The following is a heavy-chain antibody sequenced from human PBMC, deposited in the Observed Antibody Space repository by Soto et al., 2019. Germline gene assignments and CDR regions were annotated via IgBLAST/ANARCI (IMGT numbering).Heavy chain of an antibody. CDR2: ISYDGTNK. V-gene: IGHV3-30-3*01. CDR1: GFTFSTYT. J-gene: IGHJ6*02. D-gene: IGHD5-12*01. Sequence: QVQLVESGGGVVQPGRSLRLSCAASGFTFSTYTMHWVRQAPGKGLEWVAVISYDGTNKYYADSVKGRFTISRDNSKNTLYLQMNSLRAEGTAVYYCARGGLGYSGYGETYYYHYGMDVWGQGTTVTVSS. CDR3: ARGGLGYSGYGETYYYHYGMDV.